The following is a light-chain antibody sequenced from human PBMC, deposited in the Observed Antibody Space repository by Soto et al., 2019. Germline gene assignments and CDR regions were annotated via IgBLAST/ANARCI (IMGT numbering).Light chain of an antibody. CDR1: SSDGGGYNY. Sequence: QSALTQPASVSGSPGQSISISCTGTSSDGGGYNYVSWYQQHPGKAPKLMIYDVSNRPSGVSNRFSGSRSGNTASLTISGIQAEDEADYYCSSYTSSRTVVFGGGTKLTVL. CDR2: DVS. J-gene: IGLJ2*01. V-gene: IGLV2-14*01. CDR3: SSYTSSRTVV.